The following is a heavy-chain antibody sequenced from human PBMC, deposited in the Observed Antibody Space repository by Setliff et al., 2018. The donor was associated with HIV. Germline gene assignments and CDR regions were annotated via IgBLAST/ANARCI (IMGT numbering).Heavy chain of an antibody. Sequence: GGSLRLSCAVSGFTFSSYGMHWVRQAPGKGLEWVTFIELDGSDKYYVDSVKGRFTISRDNSKSMLYLQMNSLRVEDTAMYYCARNPQGSYWVTRYGMDVWGRGTTVTVSS. J-gene: IGHJ6*02. CDR3: ARNPQGSYWVTRYGMDV. CDR1: GFTFSSYG. CDR2: IELDGSDK. D-gene: IGHD3-10*01. V-gene: IGHV3-30*02.